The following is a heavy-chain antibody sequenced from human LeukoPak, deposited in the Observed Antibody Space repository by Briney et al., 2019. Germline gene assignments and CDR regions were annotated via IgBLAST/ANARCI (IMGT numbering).Heavy chain of an antibody. V-gene: IGHV3-7*03. J-gene: IGHJ5*02. CDR2: IQQHGSET. CDR1: GFIFSNYW. Sequence: GGSLRLSCEGSGFIFSNYWMSWVRQAPGKGLEWVANIQQHGSETYYGDSVKGRFTISRDNGKNSLYPQMNSLRVEDTAVYYCAKGTHSSSWHWFDPWGQGTLVTVSS. D-gene: IGHD6-13*01. CDR3: AKGTHSSSWHWFDP.